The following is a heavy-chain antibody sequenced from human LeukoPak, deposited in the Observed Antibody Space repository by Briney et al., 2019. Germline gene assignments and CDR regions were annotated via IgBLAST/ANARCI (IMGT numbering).Heavy chain of an antibody. CDR2: IDPSDSYT. V-gene: IGHV5-10-1*01. CDR1: GYSFTSYW. Sequence: GESLKISCKGSGYSFTSYWTSWVRQMPGKGLEWMGRIDPSDSYTNYSPSFQGHATISADKSISTAYLQWSSLKASDTAMYYCASPKGAHDAFDIWGQGTMVTVSS. D-gene: IGHD3-16*01. CDR3: ASPKGAHDAFDI. J-gene: IGHJ3*02.